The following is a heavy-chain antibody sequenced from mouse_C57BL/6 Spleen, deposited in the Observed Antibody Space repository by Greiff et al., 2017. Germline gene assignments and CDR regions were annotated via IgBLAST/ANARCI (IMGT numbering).Heavy chain of an antibody. CDR2: IYPSDSET. Sequence: VQLQQPGAELVRPGSSVKLSCKASGYTFTSYWMDWVKQRPGQGLEWIGNIYPSDSETHYNQKFKDKATLTVDKSSSTAYMQLSSLTSEDSAVYYCARSELLRYMDYWGQGTSVTVSS. CDR3: ARSELLRYMDY. CDR1: GYTFTSYW. V-gene: IGHV1-61*01. D-gene: IGHD1-1*01. J-gene: IGHJ4*01.